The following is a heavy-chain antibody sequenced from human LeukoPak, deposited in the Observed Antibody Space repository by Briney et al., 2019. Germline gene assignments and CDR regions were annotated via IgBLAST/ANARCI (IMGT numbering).Heavy chain of an antibody. CDR1: GYTFTNYY. D-gene: IGHD5-12*01. J-gene: IGHJ4*02. Sequence: ASVTVSCKASGYTFTNYYMNWVRQAPGQGLEWMGIINPSGGSTSYAQKFQGRVTVTRDTSTSTVYMELSSLRSEDTAMYYCAREGEIGYDLSDYWGQGTLVTVSS. CDR3: AREGEIGYDLSDY. V-gene: IGHV1-46*01. CDR2: INPSGGST.